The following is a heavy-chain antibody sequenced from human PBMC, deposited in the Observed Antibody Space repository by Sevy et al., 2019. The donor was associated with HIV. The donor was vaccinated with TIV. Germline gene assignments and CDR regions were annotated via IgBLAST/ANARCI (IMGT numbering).Heavy chain of an antibody. D-gene: IGHD1-1*01. CDR1: GFTFSDAW. Sequence: GGSLRLSCTTSGFTFSDAWMNWVRQAPGKGLEWVARIKSKTDSGTRDFAAPVKGRFSISRDDSKNTVYLQMTSLKDEDTGVYFCARGIGTSDFDHWGQGTLVTVSS. V-gene: IGHV3-15*01. CDR2: IKSKTDSGTR. J-gene: IGHJ4*02. CDR3: ARGIGTSDFDH.